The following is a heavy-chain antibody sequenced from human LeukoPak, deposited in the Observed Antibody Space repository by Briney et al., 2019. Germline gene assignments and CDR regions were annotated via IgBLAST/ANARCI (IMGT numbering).Heavy chain of an antibody. CDR3: AKDLVDTAMVTFYFDY. J-gene: IGHJ4*02. Sequence: PGGSLRLSCAASGFTFSSYAMSWVRQAPGKGLEWVSAISGSGGSTYYADSVKGRFTISRDNSKNTLYLQMNSLRAEDTAVYYCAKDLVDTAMVTFYFDYWGQGTLVSVSS. CDR1: GFTFSSYA. CDR2: ISGSGGST. D-gene: IGHD5-18*01. V-gene: IGHV3-23*01.